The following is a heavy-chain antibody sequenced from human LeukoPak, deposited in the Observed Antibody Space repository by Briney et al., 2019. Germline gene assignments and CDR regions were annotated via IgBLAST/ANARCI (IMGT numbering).Heavy chain of an antibody. CDR2: INTKGET. V-gene: IGHV4-4*09. J-gene: IGHJ4*02. CDR1: GVSMSAYQ. CDR3: ARIGVRSVIIFGVFDY. D-gene: IGHD3-10*01. Sequence: SETLSLTCTVSGVSMSAYQWSWVRQSPEKGLEWIGCINTKGETSYNPSLKSRVTTSVDTSKSQFSLKLSSVTATDTAVYYCARIGVRSVIIFGVFDYWGQGIRVTVSS.